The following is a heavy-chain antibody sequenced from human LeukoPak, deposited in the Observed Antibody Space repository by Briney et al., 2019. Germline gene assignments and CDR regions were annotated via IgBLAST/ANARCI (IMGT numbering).Heavy chain of an antibody. Sequence: SETLSLTCTVSGGSISSYYWSWIRQPPGKGLEWIGYIYYSGSTIYNPSLKSRVTISLDTSKNQFSLKLTSVTAAGTAVYFCARGSRWSSLDYWGQGTLVTVSS. CDR3: ARGSRWSSLDY. J-gene: IGHJ4*02. D-gene: IGHD2-15*01. CDR2: IYYSGST. CDR1: GGSISSYY. V-gene: IGHV4-59*08.